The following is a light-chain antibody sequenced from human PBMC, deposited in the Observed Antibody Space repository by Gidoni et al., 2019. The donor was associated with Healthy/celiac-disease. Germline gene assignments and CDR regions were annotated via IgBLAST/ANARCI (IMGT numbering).Light chain of an antibody. V-gene: IGKV3-20*01. J-gene: IGKJ4*01. CDR3: QQYGSSPLT. CDR2: GAS. Sequence: DILLPQSPGTLSLSPGERATLSCRASQSVSSSYLAWYQQKPGQAPRLLIYGASSRATGIPDRFSGSGSGTDFTLTISRREPEDFAVYYCQQYGSSPLTFGGGTKVEIK. CDR1: QSVSSSY.